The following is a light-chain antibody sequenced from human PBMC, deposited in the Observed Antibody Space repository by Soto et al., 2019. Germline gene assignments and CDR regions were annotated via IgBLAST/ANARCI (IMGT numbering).Light chain of an antibody. CDR2: DAS. Sequence: DIQMTQSPSAMSASVGDRVTITCRASQSISSYLNWYQQKPGKAPKLLIYDASSLESGVPSRFSGSGSGTEFTLTISSLQPDDFATYYCQQYYTYSWTFGQGTKVDIK. CDR3: QQYYTYSWT. CDR1: QSISSY. V-gene: IGKV1-5*01. J-gene: IGKJ1*01.